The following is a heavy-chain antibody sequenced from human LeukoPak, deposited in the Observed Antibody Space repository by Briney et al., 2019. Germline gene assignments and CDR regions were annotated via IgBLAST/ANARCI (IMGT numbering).Heavy chain of an antibody. CDR2: ISGSGGST. CDR3: AKDAWSSSAGGNFDY. V-gene: IGHV3-23*01. Sequence: GGSLRLSCAASGFTLSSYAMSWVRQAPGKGLEWVSAISGSGGSTYYADSVKGRFTISRDNSKNTLYLQMNSLRAEDTAVYYCAKDAWSSSAGGNFDYWGQGTLVTVSS. J-gene: IGHJ4*02. D-gene: IGHD6-13*01. CDR1: GFTLSSYA.